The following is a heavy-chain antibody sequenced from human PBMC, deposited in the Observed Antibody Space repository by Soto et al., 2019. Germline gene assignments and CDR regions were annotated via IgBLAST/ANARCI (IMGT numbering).Heavy chain of an antibody. CDR1: GASITNDAFF. D-gene: IGHD5-18*01. Sequence: PSETLSLTCTVSGASITNDAFFWTWVRQHPEKGLEWLAYITYGGSIYYDPSLRGRLTVSIGKSKSQFSLHVRSVTAADTAVYYCAKMERTQLWLLVQNWGQGLLVT. CDR3: AKMERTQLWLLVQN. V-gene: IGHV4-31*02. CDR2: ITYGGSI. J-gene: IGHJ4*02.